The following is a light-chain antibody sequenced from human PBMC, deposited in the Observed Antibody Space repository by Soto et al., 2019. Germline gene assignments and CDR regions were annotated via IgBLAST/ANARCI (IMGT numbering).Light chain of an antibody. J-gene: IGKJ1*01. CDR3: QQYNNFRWT. CDR2: DAS. CDR1: QSIGSW. V-gene: IGKV1-5*01. Sequence: DIQMTQSPSTLSASVGDRVTITCRASQSIGSWLAWYQQKPGKAPKLLIYDASTLESGVPLRFSGSGSGTEFTLTISSLQPDDVATYYCQQYNNFRWTFGQGTKVE.